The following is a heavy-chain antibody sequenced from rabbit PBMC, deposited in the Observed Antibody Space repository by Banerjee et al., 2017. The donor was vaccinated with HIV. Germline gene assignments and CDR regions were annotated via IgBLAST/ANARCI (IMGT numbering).Heavy chain of an antibody. D-gene: IGHD8-1*01. Sequence: QEQLEESGGDLVKPEGSLTLTCTGSGFSFSSGYWMCWVRQAPGKGLEWIGCIGIGTATTYYASWAKGRFTITKTSSTTVTLQMTSLTAADTTTYFCARDLGGSSDLWGPGTLVTVS. CDR1: GFSFSSGYW. V-gene: IGHV1S45*01. J-gene: IGHJ4*01. CDR3: ARDLGGSSDL. CDR2: IGIGTATT.